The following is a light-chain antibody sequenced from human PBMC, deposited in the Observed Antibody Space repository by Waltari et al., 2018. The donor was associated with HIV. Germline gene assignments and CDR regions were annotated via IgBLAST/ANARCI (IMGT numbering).Light chain of an antibody. CDR3: QHYNNWPPWT. CDR1: QSVNSN. J-gene: IGKJ2*02. Sequence: EIMMTQSPATLSVSPEERATLSCRASQSVNSNLAWYQQKPGQAPRLLIYGASTRATGIPARFSGSGSGTEFTLTISSLQSEDFAVYYCQHYNNWPPWTFGQGTQLEIK. V-gene: IGKV3-15*01. CDR2: GAS.